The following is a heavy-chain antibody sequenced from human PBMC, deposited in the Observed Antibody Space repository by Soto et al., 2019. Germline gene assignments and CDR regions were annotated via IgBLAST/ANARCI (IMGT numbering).Heavy chain of an antibody. CDR2: FYHSGTT. Sequence: QVQLQESGPGLVKPSETLSLTCTVSGGSLSPYYWSWIRQPPGKGLEWIGYFYHSGTTNYNPSLESRVSISVDTSKNHFSLKLSSVTAADTAVYYCARGGRYRYAMDVWGQGTTVSVSS. CDR3: ARGGRYRYAMDV. V-gene: IGHV4-59*01. CDR1: GGSLSPYY. D-gene: IGHD1-1*01. J-gene: IGHJ6*02.